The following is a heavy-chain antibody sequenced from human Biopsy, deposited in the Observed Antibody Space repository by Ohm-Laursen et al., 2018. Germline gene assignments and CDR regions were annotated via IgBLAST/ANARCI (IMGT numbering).Heavy chain of an antibody. V-gene: IGHV1-2*02. D-gene: IGHD3-22*01. Sequence: SVKVSCKASGYTFTSYHVHWVRQAPGQGLEWMGWINAKTGDTNYAQKFQGRVTMTRDASISTAYVDLSSLRSDDTAVYYCTRGGYYYDSLAYYYWFDPWGQGTLVTVSS. CDR1: GYTFTSYH. CDR3: TRGGYYYDSLAYYYWFDP. CDR2: INAKTGDT. J-gene: IGHJ5*02.